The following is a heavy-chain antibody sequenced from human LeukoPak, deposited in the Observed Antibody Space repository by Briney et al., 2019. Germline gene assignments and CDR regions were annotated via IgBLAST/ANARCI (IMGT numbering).Heavy chain of an antibody. J-gene: IGHJ4*02. CDR2: ISGSGAGT. CDR1: GVIFSNYA. D-gene: IGHD6-19*01. V-gene: IGHV3-23*01. CDR3: AKFAGDSSGLYSYFDY. Sequence: PGGSLRLSCAVSGVIFSNYAMAWVRQAPGKGLEWVSTISGSGAGTYYADSVKGRYTTSRDNSKNTVFLQMNSLRAEDTAVYYCAKFAGDSSGLYSYFDYWGQGTPVTVSS.